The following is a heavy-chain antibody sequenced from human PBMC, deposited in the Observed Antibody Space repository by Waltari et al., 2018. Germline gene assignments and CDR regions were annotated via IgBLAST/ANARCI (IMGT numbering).Heavy chain of an antibody. CDR1: EYTFTIYA. Sequence: QVQLVQSGSELKKPGASVKVSCKASEYTFTIYAMNWVRQAPGHGLAWMGWINTNTGNPTYAQGVTGRFVCSVDASVSTAYLQISRLEAEDSVVYYCATYTVAATGPFGDYWGEGPLVTVCS. CDR3: ATYTVAATGPFGDY. D-gene: IGHD6-19*01. V-gene: IGHV7-4-1*02. J-gene: IGHJ4*02. CDR2: INTNTGNP.